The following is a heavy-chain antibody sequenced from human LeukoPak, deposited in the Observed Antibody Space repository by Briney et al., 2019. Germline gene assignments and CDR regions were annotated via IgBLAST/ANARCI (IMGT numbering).Heavy chain of an antibody. Sequence: GASVKVSCKASGGTFSSYAISWVRQAPGQGLEWMGGIIPIFGTANYAQKFQGRVTITADESTSTAYMELSSLRSEDTAVYYCARDPYSGGYGAYYYYYMDVWGKGTTVTISS. CDR2: IIPIFGTA. CDR1: GGTFSSYA. CDR3: ARDPYSGGYGAYYYYYMDV. J-gene: IGHJ6*03. D-gene: IGHD1-26*01. V-gene: IGHV1-69*13.